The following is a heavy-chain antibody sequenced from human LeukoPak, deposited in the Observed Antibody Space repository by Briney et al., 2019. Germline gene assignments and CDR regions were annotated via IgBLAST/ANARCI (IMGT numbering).Heavy chain of an antibody. CDR1: GFTFSNAW. CDR3: TTDGDRYFDWFEPFDY. Sequence: GGSLRLSCAASGFTFSNAWMSWVRQAPGKGLEWVSRIKSKTDGGTTDYAAPVKGRFTISRDDSKNTLYLQMNSLKTEDTAVYYCTTDGDRYFDWFEPFDYWGQGTLVTVSS. V-gene: IGHV3-15*01. D-gene: IGHD3-9*01. J-gene: IGHJ4*02. CDR2: IKSKTDGGTT.